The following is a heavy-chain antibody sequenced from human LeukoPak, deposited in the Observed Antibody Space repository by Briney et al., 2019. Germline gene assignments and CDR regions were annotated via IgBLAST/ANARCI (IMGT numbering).Heavy chain of an antibody. CDR1: GYTFTGYY. V-gene: IGHV1-2*02. J-gene: IGHJ4*02. CDR2: INPNSGGT. CDR3: ARAITMVRGAYQD. Sequence: ASVKVSCKASGYTFTGYYMHWVRQAPGQGLEWMGWINPNSGGTNYAQKFQGRVTMTRDTSISTAYMELSRLRSDDTAVYYCARAITMVRGAYQDWGQGTLVTVSS. D-gene: IGHD3-10*01.